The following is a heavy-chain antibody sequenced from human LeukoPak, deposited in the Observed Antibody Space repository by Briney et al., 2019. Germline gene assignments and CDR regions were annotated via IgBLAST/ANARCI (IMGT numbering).Heavy chain of an antibody. Sequence: SETLSLTCAVYGGSFSGYYWNWIRQPPGKGLEWIGEINHSGSTNYNPSLKSRVTISVDTSKNQFSLKLSSVTAADTAVYYCARGPSETRLEMSYDYWGQGTLVTVSS. CDR1: GGSFSGYY. CDR2: INHSGST. D-gene: IGHD5-24*01. J-gene: IGHJ4*02. V-gene: IGHV4-34*01. CDR3: ARGPSETRLEMSYDY.